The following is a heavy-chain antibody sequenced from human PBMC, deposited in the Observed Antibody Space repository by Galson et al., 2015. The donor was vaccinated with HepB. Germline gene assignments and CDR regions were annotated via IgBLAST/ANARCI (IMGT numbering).Heavy chain of an antibody. V-gene: IGHV3-53*01. CDR2: IYSGGST. CDR1: GFTVSSNY. J-gene: IGHJ6*02. CDR3: ARDPGSSWPYYYYYGMDV. D-gene: IGHD6-13*01. Sequence: SLRLSCAASGFTVSSNYMSWVRQAPGKGLEWVSVIYSGGSTYYADSVKGRFTISRDNSKNTLYLQMNSLRAEDTAVYYCARDPGSSWPYYYYYGMDVWGQGTTVTVSS.